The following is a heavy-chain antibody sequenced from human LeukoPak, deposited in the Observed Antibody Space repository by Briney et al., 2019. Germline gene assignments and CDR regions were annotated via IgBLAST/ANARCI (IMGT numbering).Heavy chain of an antibody. Sequence: SETLSLTCAVYGGSFSGYYWSRIRQPPGKGLEWIGEINHSGSTNYNPSLKSRVTISVDTSKDQFSLKLSSVTAADTAVYYCARLTGYSSSWYDWWNFDYWGQGTLVTVSS. V-gene: IGHV4-34*01. CDR2: INHSGST. CDR1: GGSFSGYY. CDR3: ARLTGYSSSWYDWWNFDY. J-gene: IGHJ4*02. D-gene: IGHD6-13*01.